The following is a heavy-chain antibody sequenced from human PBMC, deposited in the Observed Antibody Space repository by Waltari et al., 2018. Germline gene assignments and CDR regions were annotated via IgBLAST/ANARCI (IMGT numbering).Heavy chain of an antibody. CDR2: INPNSGGT. V-gene: IGHV1-2*02. J-gene: IGHJ4*02. D-gene: IGHD3-22*01. Sequence: QVQLVQSGAEVKKPGASVKVSCKASGYTFTGYYMHWGRQAPGQGLEWMGWINPNSGGTNYAQKFQGRVTMTRDTSISTAYMELSRLRSDDTAVYYCARYPGSYYYDSSGFDYWGQGTLVTVSS. CDR3: ARYPGSYYYDSSGFDY. CDR1: GYTFTGYY.